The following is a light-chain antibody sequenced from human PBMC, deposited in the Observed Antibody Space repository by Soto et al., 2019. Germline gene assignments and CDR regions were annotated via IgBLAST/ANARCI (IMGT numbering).Light chain of an antibody. CDR2: GAS. V-gene: IGKV3-20*01. J-gene: IGKJ5*01. CDR1: QSVSSSY. CDR3: QQYGRSST. Sequence: EIVLTQSPGTLSLPPGERATLSCRASQSVSSSYLAWYQQKPGQAPRLLIYGASSRPTGIPDRFSGSGSGTDFTLTISRLEPEDFAVYYCQQYGRSSTFGQGTRLEIK.